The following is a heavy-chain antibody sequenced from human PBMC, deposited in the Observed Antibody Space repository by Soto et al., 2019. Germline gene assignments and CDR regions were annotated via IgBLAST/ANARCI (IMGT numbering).Heavy chain of an antibody. CDR3: ARLGGIVDTGTWIQ. J-gene: IGHJ4*02. Sequence: GESLKISCKASGYRFSTYWIGWVRQRSGKGPEWMAIIYPGDSDTRENPSFQGQVTISADKSSNTVHLQWRSLKASDTAIYYCARLGGIVDTGTWIQWGQGTPVTVSS. V-gene: IGHV5-51*01. CDR1: GYRFSTYW. D-gene: IGHD1-26*01. CDR2: IYPGDSDT.